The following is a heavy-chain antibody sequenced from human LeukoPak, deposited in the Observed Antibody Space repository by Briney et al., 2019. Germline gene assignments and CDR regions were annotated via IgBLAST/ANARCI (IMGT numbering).Heavy chain of an antibody. CDR1: GYSFTSYW. CDR2: IYPDDSDT. J-gene: IGHJ4*02. V-gene: IGHV5-51*01. Sequence: GESLKISCKGSGYSFTSYWIGWVRQMPGKGLEWMGIIYPDDSDTRYSPSFQGQVTISADKSISTAYLQWSSLKASDTAMYYCARLRYCSGGSCSNFDYWGQGTLVTVSS. CDR3: ARLRYCSGGSCSNFDY. D-gene: IGHD2-15*01.